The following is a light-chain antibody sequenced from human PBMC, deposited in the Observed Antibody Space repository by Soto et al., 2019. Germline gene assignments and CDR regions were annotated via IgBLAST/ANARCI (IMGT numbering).Light chain of an antibody. V-gene: IGLV2-11*01. CDR3: CSYAGSYYV. J-gene: IGLJ1*01. CDR2: DVS. Sequence: QSALTQPRSVSGSPGQSVTISCTGTNSDVGGYNYVSWYQQHPGKAPKLMIYDVSKRPSGVPDRFAGSKSGNTASLTISGVQAEDEADYYCCSYAGSYYVFGTGTKLTVL. CDR1: NSDVGGYNY.